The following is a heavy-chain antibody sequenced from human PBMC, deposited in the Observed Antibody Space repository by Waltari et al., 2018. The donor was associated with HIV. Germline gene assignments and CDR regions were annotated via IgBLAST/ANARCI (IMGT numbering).Heavy chain of an antibody. CDR1: GFTFSNLG. CDR3: ATVRMVTTWYFEN. J-gene: IGHJ4*02. D-gene: IGHD4-17*01. CDR2: IWHDGSNK. Sequence: QVQLVESGGGVVQPGRSLRLSCAASGFTFSNLGMHWVRQTPGKGLEWVAVIWHDGSNKYYADSVKCRFTISRDNSKNTLYLQMNSLRPEDTAMYYCATVRMVTTWYFENWGQGTLVSVSS. V-gene: IGHV3-33*08.